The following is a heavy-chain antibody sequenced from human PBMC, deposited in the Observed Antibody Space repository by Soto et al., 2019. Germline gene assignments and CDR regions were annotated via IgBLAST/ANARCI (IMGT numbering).Heavy chain of an antibody. CDR1: GFTFSSYA. V-gene: IGHV3-23*01. CDR2: ISGSGGST. D-gene: IGHD1-1*01. Sequence: EVQLLESGGGLVQPGGSLRLSCAASGFTFSSYAMSWVRQAPGKGLEWVPAISGSGGSTYYADSVKGRFTISRDNSKNTLYLQMNSLRAEDTAVYYCAKDHLLGGTPFDYWGQGTLVTVSS. CDR3: AKDHLLGGTPFDY. J-gene: IGHJ4*02.